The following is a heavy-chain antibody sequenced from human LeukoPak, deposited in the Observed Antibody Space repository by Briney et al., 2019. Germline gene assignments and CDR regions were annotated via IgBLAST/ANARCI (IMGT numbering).Heavy chain of an antibody. J-gene: IGHJ4*02. Sequence: GGSLRLSCAASGFTFSSYAMYWVRQAPGRGLEGVSGIFESCCSTHYADSVKGRFTITRDKCKNTVYLQMNRLRAEDTDVYYCAKTTTGYSSGRFPGWPVDYWGQGTLVTVSS. CDR2: IFESCCST. CDR1: GFTFSSYA. V-gene: IGHV3-23*01. CDR3: AKTTTGYSSGRFPGWPVDY. D-gene: IGHD6-19*01.